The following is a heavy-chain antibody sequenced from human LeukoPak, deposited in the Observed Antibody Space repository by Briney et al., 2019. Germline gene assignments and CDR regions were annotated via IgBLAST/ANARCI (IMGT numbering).Heavy chain of an antibody. CDR3: ARVRAGDYYYYGMDV. D-gene: IGHD3-16*01. CDR2: ISSSSSYI. V-gene: IGHV3-21*01. CDR1: GFTFSSYS. J-gene: IGHJ6*02. Sequence: GGSLRLSWAASGFTFSSYSMNWVRQAPGKGLEWVSSISSSSSYIYYADSVKGRFTISRDNAKNSLDLQMNSLRAEDTAVYYCARVRAGDYYYYGMDVWGQGTTVSVSS.